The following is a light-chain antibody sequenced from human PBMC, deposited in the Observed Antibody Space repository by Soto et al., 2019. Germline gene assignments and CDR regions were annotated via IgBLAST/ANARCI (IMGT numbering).Light chain of an antibody. Sequence: EIVLTQSPATLSLSPGERATLSCRASQSVSSYLAWYQQKPGQAPRLLIYDASNRATGIPARFSGSGSGTDSPLPISSLAPEDFAVYYWQQRSNWPPLTFGGGTKVEIK. CDR1: QSVSSY. CDR3: QQRSNWPPLT. V-gene: IGKV3-11*01. J-gene: IGKJ4*01. CDR2: DAS.